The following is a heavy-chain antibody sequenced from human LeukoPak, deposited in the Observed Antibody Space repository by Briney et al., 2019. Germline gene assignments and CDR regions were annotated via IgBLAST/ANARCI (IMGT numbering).Heavy chain of an antibody. V-gene: IGHV3-23*01. J-gene: IGHJ4*02. D-gene: IGHD6-19*01. CDR2: ISSRGDST. CDR3: AKGPRPDITVAHTVEN. Sequence: GGSLILSCAASGSTFSNYAMSWVRQAPERGLEWVSTISSRGDSTYDADSVKGRFTISRDNSKNSLYLQMNNVRVEDTAVYYCAKGPRPDITVAHTVENWGQGTLVTVSS. CDR1: GSTFSNYA.